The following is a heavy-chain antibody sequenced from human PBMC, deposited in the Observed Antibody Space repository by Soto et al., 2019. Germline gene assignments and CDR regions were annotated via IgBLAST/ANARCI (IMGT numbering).Heavy chain of an antibody. Sequence: QVQLVQSGAEVKKPGSSVKVSCKASGGTFSSYTISWVRQAPGQWLEWMGRIIPILGIANYAQKFQGRVTITADKSTSTAYMELSSLRSEDTAVYYCARDKSQGYSSGPQTYWGQGTLVTVSS. CDR3: ARDKSQGYSSGPQTY. J-gene: IGHJ4*02. CDR2: IIPILGIA. D-gene: IGHD6-19*01. V-gene: IGHV1-69*08. CDR1: GGTFSSYT.